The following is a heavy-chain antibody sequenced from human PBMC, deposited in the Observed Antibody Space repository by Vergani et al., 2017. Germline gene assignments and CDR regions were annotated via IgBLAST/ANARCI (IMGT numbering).Heavy chain of an antibody. CDR3: ARGLSFDY. D-gene: IGHD2/OR15-2a*01. V-gene: IGHV4-59*06. J-gene: IGHJ4*02. CDR2: IYYSGST. CDR1: GFTFSSYS. Sequence: VQLVESGGGLVQPGGSLRLSCAASGFTFSSYSMNWVRQAPGKGLEWIGYIYYSGSTYYNPSLKSRVTISVDTSKNQFSLKLSSVTAADTAVYYCARGLSFDYWGQGTLVTVSS.